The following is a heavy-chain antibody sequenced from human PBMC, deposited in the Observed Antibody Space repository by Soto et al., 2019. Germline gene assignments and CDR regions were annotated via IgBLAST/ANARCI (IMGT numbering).Heavy chain of an antibody. CDR3: ARHSLALRKNNWFDP. CDR2: IFYLGSS. D-gene: IGHD3-3*02. V-gene: IGHV4-39*01. Sequence: SETLSLTCTVSGDSIISSDFYWGWARQPPGKGLEWIGSIFYLGSSYYNPSLKSRVTMSVDTSKNQFSLRLRSVTAADTALYFCARHSLALRKNNWFDPWGQGIMVTVSS. J-gene: IGHJ5*02. CDR1: GDSIISSDFY.